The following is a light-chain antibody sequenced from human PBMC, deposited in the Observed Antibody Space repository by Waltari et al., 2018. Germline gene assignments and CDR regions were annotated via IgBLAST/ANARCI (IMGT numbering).Light chain of an antibody. J-gene: IGLJ2*01. CDR2: YDS. CDR3: QAWDTTTVV. CDR1: NLGNQY. V-gene: IGLV3-1*01. Sequence: SYELTQPPSVSVSPGQTASITCSGDNLGNQYASWYQQKPGQSPVLVIYYDSKRPSGIPERFSGSNSGNTDTLTISGTQAMDEADYYCQAWDTTTVVFGGGTKVTVL.